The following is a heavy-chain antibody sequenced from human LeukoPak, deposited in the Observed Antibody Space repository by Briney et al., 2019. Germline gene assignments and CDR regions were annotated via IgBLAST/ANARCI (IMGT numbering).Heavy chain of an antibody. V-gene: IGHV6-1*01. Sequence: SQTLPLTCAISGDSVSSNSAAWNWIRQSPSRGLQWLGRTYYRSKWYNDYAVSVKSRITINPDASKNQFSLQLNSVTPEDTAVYYCARDSHCSSTSCYFVPYYYYYGMDVWGKGTTVTVSS. D-gene: IGHD2-2*01. CDR3: ARDSHCSSTSCYFVPYYYYYGMDV. CDR1: GDSVSSNSAA. CDR2: TYYRSKWYN. J-gene: IGHJ6*04.